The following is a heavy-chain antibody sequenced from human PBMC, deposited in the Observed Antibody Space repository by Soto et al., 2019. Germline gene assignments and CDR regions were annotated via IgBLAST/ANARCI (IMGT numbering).Heavy chain of an antibody. CDR2: LIPIFGTA. CDR1: GGTFSSSA. CDR3: ARARGSTSFVGGCFDR. D-gene: IGHD2-2*01. V-gene: IGHV1-69*01. Sequence: QVQLVQSGAEVKKPGSSVKVSCKASGGTFSSSAISWVRQAPGQGIEWMGGLIPIFGTANYAQQFQGRDSITADHSAITANMELSSLRSEDTAVYYCARARGSTSFVGGCFDRWGQGTLVAVCS. J-gene: IGHJ5*02.